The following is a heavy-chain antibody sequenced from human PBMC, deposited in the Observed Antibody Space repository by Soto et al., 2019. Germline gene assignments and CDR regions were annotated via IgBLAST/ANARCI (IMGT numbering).Heavy chain of an antibody. Sequence: SETLSLTCTVSGGSISSYYWSWIRQPPGKGLEWIGYIYYSGSTNYNPSLKSRVTISVDTSKNQFSLKLSSVTAADTAVYYCARSGRFLEWLPAAPHQAGEASMDVWGQGTTVTVSS. CDR1: GGSISSYY. CDR2: IYYSGST. D-gene: IGHD3-3*01. V-gene: IGHV4-59*01. CDR3: ARSGRFLEWLPAAPHQAGEASMDV. J-gene: IGHJ6*02.